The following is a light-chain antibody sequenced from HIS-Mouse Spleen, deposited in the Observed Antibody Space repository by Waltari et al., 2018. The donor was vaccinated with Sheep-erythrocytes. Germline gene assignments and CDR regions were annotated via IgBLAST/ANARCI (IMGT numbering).Light chain of an antibody. V-gene: IGLV2-11*01. CDR3: CSYAGSYNHV. CDR2: DVS. J-gene: IGLJ1*01. Sequence: LTQPPSVSGSPGQSVTISCTGTSSDVGGYHYVSWYQQHPGKAPKLMIYDVSKRPSGVPDRFSGSKSGNTASLTISGLQAEDEADYYCCSYAGSYNHVFATGTKVTVL. CDR1: SSDVGGYHY.